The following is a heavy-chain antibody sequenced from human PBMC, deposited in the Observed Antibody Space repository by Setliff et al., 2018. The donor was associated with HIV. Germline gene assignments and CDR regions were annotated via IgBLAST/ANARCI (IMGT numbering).Heavy chain of an antibody. CDR1: GGSISSTSYY. V-gene: IGHV4-39*01. J-gene: IGHJ4*02. Sequence: SETLSLTCTVSGGSISSTSYYWGWIRQPPGTGLEWIGSISSSGNTYYNPSLKSRVTTSVDTPKNQFSLKLTSVTAADTAVYYCARVYSRSWFFFDHWGQGVLVTVSS. CDR3: ARVYSRSWFFFDH. D-gene: IGHD6-13*01. CDR2: ISSSGNT.